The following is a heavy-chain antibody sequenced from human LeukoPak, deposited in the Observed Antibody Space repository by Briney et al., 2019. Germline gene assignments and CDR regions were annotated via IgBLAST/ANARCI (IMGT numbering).Heavy chain of an antibody. V-gene: IGHV5-51*01. J-gene: IGHJ4*02. Sequence: GESLKISCKGSGYSFTSYWIGWVRQMPGKGLKWMGIIYPGDSDTRYSPSFQGQVTISADKSISTAYLQWSSLKASDTAMYYCARPRGDYDPLYYSDYWGQGTLVTVSS. CDR1: GYSFTSYW. CDR2: IYPGDSDT. CDR3: ARPRGDYDPLYYSDY. D-gene: IGHD4-17*01.